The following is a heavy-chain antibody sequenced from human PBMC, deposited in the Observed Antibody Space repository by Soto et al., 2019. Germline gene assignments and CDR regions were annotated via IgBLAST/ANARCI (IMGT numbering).Heavy chain of an antibody. CDR1: GFTFSGSA. D-gene: IGHD6-13*01. CDR2: IRSKANSYAT. Sequence: GGSLRLSCAASGFTFSGSAMHWVRQASGKGLEWVGRIRSKANSYATAYAASVKGRFTISRDDSKNTAYLQMNSLKTEDTAVYYCTRLNVVGSWYGAGYGMDVWGQGTTVTVSS. J-gene: IGHJ6*02. V-gene: IGHV3-73*01. CDR3: TRLNVVGSWYGAGYGMDV.